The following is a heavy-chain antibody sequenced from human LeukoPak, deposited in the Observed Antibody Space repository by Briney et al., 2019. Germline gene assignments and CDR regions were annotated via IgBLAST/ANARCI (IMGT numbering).Heavy chain of an antibody. CDR3: AKATKGVATIKGWFDP. D-gene: IGHD5-12*01. Sequence: GGSLRLSCAASGFTFSSYAMSWVRQAPGKGLEWVSAISGGGGSTYYADSVKGRFTISRDNSKNTLYLQMNSLRAEDTAVYYCAKATKGVATIKGWFDPWGQGTLVTVSS. V-gene: IGHV3-23*01. CDR1: GFTFSSYA. J-gene: IGHJ5*02. CDR2: ISGGGGST.